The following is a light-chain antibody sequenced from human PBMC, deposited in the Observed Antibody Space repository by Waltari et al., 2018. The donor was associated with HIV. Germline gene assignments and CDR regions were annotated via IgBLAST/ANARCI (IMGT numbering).Light chain of an antibody. V-gene: IGLV2-14*01. J-gene: IGLJ1*01. CDR2: EVS. CDR1: SSSFGGYHY. CDR3: TTYTSSSPCV. Sequence: QSASTPSASVSGSPGHTVPITCTRTSSSFGGYHYLSWYQQHPDRAPKLMIYEVSNRPSGVSNRFSGSKSGNTAALTISGLQAEDEADYYCTTYTSSSPCVFGTGTKVTVL.